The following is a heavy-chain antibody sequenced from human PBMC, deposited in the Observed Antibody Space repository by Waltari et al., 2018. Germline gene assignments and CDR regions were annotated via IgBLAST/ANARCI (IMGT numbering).Heavy chain of an antibody. CDR1: GFTFSKYW. D-gene: IGHD6-19*01. J-gene: IGHJ4*02. Sequence: EVQLVESGGSLVQPGGSLRLSCAASGFTFSKYWMHWVRQVPGKGLVWISGINSDGSTTNYADSVKGRFTISRDKAKNTLYLQMNSLRADDTAVYYCVRGIGWPHWGQGTLVTVSS. V-gene: IGHV3-74*01. CDR2: INSDGSTT. CDR3: VRGIGWPH.